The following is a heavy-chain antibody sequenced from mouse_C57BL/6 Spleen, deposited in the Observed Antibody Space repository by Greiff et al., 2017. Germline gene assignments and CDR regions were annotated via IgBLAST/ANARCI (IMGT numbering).Heavy chain of an antibody. CDR3: AREGYYGSSLWYFDV. CDR1: GYTFTSYW. Sequence: QVQLQQPGAELVKPGASVKMSCKASGYTFTSYWITWVKQRPGQGLEWIGDIYPGSGSTNYNEKFKSKATLTVDTSSSTAYMQLSSLTSEDSAVYYCAREGYYGSSLWYFDVWGTGTTVTVSS. J-gene: IGHJ1*03. V-gene: IGHV1-55*01. D-gene: IGHD1-1*01. CDR2: IYPGSGST.